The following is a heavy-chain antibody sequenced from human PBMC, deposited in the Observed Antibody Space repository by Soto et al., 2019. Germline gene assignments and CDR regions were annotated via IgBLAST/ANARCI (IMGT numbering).Heavy chain of an antibody. CDR1: GGSISSGGYS. CDR3: ARGVRGAPMYNWFDP. J-gene: IGHJ5*02. CDR2: IYHSGST. V-gene: IGHV4-30-2*01. D-gene: IGHD3-10*01. Sequence: TLSLTCAVSGGSISSGGYSWSWIRQPPGKGLEWIGYIYHSGSTYYNPSLKSRVTISVDRSKNQFSLKLSSVTAADTAVYYCARGVRGAPMYNWFDPWGQGTLVTVSS.